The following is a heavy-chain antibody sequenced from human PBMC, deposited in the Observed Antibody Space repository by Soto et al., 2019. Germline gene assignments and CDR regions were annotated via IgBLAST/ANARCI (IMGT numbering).Heavy chain of an antibody. V-gene: IGHV4-39*01. CDR3: ASLPDWCSGNS. CDR1: SGSISSSSYY. D-gene: IGHD3-10*02. CDR2: IYYSGST. J-gene: IGHJ4*02. Sequence: QLQLQESGPGLVKPSETLSLTCTVSSGSISSSSYYWGWIRQPPGKGLEWIGSIYYSGSTYYNPSLKSRVTISVDTSKNQFSLKLTSVTAADTAVYYCASLPDWCSGNSWGQGTLVTVSS.